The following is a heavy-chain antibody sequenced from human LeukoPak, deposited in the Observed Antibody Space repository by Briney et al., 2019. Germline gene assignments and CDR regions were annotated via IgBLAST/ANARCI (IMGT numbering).Heavy chain of an antibody. Sequence: GGSLRLYCAASGFTVSSNYMSWVRQAPGKGLEWVSVIYSGGSTYYADSVKGRFTISRDNSKNTLYLQMNSLRAEDTAVYYCAMRYYYGSGSYLDYWGQGTLVTVSS. J-gene: IGHJ4*02. V-gene: IGHV3-66*02. CDR1: GFTVSSNY. CDR2: IYSGGST. D-gene: IGHD3-10*01. CDR3: AMRYYYGSGSYLDY.